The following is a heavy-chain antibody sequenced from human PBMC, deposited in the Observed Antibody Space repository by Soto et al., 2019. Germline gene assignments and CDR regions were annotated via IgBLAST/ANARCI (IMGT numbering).Heavy chain of an antibody. J-gene: IGHJ4*02. V-gene: IGHV2-5*01. CDR2: IYWNDDK. CDR1: GFSLSTSGVG. D-gene: IGHD6-13*01. Sequence: QITLKESGPTLVKPTQTLTLTCTFSGFSLSTSGVGVGWIRQPPGKALEWLALIYWNDDKRYSPSLKSRLTITKDTSKNQVVLTMTIMDPVDTATYYCAHSPLGYSSSWYYFDYWGQGTLVTVSS. CDR3: AHSPLGYSSSWYYFDY.